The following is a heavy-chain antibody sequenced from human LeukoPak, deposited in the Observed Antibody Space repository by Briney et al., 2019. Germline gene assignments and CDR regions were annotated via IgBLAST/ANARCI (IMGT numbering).Heavy chain of an antibody. J-gene: IGHJ3*02. V-gene: IGHV3-30*02. CDR1: GFTFSSYG. CDR2: IRYDGSNK. D-gene: IGHD6-19*01. Sequence: GGSLRLSCAASGFTFSSYGMHWVRQAPGKGLEWEAFIRYDGSNKYYADSVKGRFTISRDNSKNTLYLQMNSLGAEDTAVYYCAKDGLLRNSGWRGLRAFDTWGQGTMVTVSS. CDR3: AKDGLLRNSGWRGLRAFDT.